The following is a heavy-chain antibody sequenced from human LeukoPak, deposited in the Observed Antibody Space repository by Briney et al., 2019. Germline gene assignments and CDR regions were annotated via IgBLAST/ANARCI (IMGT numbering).Heavy chain of an antibody. D-gene: IGHD1-1*01. V-gene: IGHV4-38-2*01. Sequence: KPSETLSLTCAVSGYSISSGYYWGWIRQPPGKGLEWIGSIYHSGSTYYNPSLKSRVTISVDTSKNQFSLKLSSVTAADTAVYYCARVPTGISIDYWGQGTLVTVSS. J-gene: IGHJ4*02. CDR1: GYSISSGYY. CDR2: IYHSGST. CDR3: ARVPTGISIDY.